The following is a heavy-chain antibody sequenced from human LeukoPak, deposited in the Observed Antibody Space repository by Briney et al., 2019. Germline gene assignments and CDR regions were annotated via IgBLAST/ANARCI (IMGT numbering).Heavy chain of an antibody. D-gene: IGHD2-15*01. V-gene: IGHV4-59*01. CDR2: IYYSGST. CDR1: GGSISSYY. CDR3: ARVPDVDCSGGGCSFWSYYFDY. J-gene: IGHJ4*02. Sequence: SETLSPTCTVSGGSISSYYWSWIRQPPGKGLEWIGYIYYSGSTNYNPSLKSRVTISVDTSKNQFSLKLSSVTAADTAVYYCARVPDVDCSGGGCSFWSYYFDYWGQGTLVTVSS.